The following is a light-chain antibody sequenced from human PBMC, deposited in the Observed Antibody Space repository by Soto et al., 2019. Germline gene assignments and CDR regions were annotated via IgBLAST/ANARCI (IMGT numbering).Light chain of an antibody. V-gene: IGLV2-14*01. CDR2: DVI. CDR3: SSYTSSSTLYV. Sequence: QSALTQPAFVSGSPGQSITISCTGTSSDVGGYNYVSWYQQHPGKAPKLMIYDVINRPSGVSNRFSGSKSGNTASLTISGLQAEDEADYYCSSYTSSSTLYVFGTGTKLTVL. CDR1: SSDVGGYNY. J-gene: IGLJ1*01.